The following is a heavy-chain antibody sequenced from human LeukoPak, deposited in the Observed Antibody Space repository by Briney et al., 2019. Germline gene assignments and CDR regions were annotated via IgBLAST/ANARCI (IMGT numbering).Heavy chain of an antibody. D-gene: IGHD5-12*01. CDR2: IYNSANT. Sequence: PSETLSLTCTVSGGSISSSSYYWDWIRQPPGKGLEWIGNIYNSANTHYNPSLKTRITMSVDTSKNQFSLKLNSVTAADTGIYYCARHSRSAYTGYENAFDIWGQGTMVTVSS. V-gene: IGHV4-39*01. CDR3: ARHSRSAYTGYENAFDI. J-gene: IGHJ3*02. CDR1: GGSISSSSYY.